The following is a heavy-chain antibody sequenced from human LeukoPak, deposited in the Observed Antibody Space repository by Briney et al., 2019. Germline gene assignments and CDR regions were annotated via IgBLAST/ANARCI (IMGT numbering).Heavy chain of an antibody. Sequence: PGGSLRLSCAASGFTFSSYAMSWVRQAPGKGLEWVANIKQDGSEKYYVDSVKGRFSISRDNAKKSVYLQTNSLRDEDTAVYYCARYGMDVWGQGTTVTVSS. J-gene: IGHJ6*02. CDR3: ARYGMDV. V-gene: IGHV3-7*01. CDR2: IKQDGSEK. CDR1: GFTFSSYA.